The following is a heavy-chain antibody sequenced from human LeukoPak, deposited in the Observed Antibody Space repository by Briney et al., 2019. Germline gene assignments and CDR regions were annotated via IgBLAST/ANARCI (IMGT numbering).Heavy chain of an antibody. CDR3: AKDSYSSSWYYFDY. CDR1: GFTFSSTW. J-gene: IGHJ4*02. CDR2: IHSEGRST. D-gene: IGHD6-13*01. Sequence: GGSLRLSCAASGFTFSSTWMHWVRQVPGEGLVWLSHIHSEGRSTSYADSVKGRFTISRDNAKNTLYLQMNSLRAEDTAVYYCAKDSYSSSWYYFDYWGQGTLVTVSS. V-gene: IGHV3-74*01.